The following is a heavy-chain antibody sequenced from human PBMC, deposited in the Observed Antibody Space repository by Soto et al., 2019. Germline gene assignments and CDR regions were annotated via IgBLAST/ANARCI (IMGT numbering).Heavy chain of an antibody. CDR1: GASVTSRGYY. CDR3: VRDYIVHPHYHFDS. V-gene: IGHV4-61*08. J-gene: IGHJ4*02. CDR2: VTYSGIT. Sequence: QVQLQESGPGLVKPSETLSLTCSVSGASVTSRGYYWSWISQTPGKGLEWMGYVTYSGITTYNPSLKSRVAISEDTANNQFSLSLSSVRAADTAVYYCVRDYIVHPHYHFDSWGQGTLVTVSS. D-gene: IGHD2-2*01.